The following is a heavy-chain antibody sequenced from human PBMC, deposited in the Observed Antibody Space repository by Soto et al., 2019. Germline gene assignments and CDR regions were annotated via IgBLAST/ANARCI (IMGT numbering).Heavy chain of an antibody. CDR3: AKAESSGWYYSLDY. Sequence: EVQLVESGGGVVHPGKSLRLSCAASGFTFDDYAMHWVRQVPGKGLEWVSGLSWNSGTIDYADSVKGRFTISRDNAKNSLHLQMNSLKPEDTAFYYCAKAESSGWYYSLDYWGQGTLVTVSS. D-gene: IGHD6-19*01. V-gene: IGHV3-9*01. CDR2: LSWNSGTI. J-gene: IGHJ4*02. CDR1: GFTFDDYA.